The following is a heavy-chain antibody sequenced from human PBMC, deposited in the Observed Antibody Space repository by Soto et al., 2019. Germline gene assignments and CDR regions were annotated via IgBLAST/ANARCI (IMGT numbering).Heavy chain of an antibody. D-gene: IGHD2-2*01. V-gene: IGHV1-18*04. CDR2: VSGNNGAS. CDR1: GYTSVDFG. Sequence: QVQLMQSGPEVKKPGASVTVSCKASGYTSVDFGISWVRQAPGQGLEWMGWVSGNNGASNPAPKVQGRITMTLDTSTGVSYMALRSLRSDDTAIYYCVRDQKYFRVNGNWFDSWGQGTLVSVSS. J-gene: IGHJ5*01. CDR3: VRDQKYFRVNGNWFDS.